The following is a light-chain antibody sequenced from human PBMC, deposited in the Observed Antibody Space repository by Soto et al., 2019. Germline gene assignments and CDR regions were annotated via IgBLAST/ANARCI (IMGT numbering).Light chain of an antibody. CDR3: QQYNNWPPWT. CDR2: AAS. Sequence: EIVMTQAPATLSVSPGERATLSFRASQSVSSNLAWYQQTPGQAPRLLIYAASTRATGIPARFSGSGSGTEFTLPISSLKSEDFAVYYCQQYNNWPPWTFGQGTKVDIK. CDR1: QSVSSN. V-gene: IGKV3-15*01. J-gene: IGKJ1*01.